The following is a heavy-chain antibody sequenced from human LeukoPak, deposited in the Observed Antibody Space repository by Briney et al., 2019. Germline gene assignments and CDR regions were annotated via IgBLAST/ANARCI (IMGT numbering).Heavy chain of an antibody. J-gene: IGHJ6*02. CDR2: IYYSGST. D-gene: IGHD1-26*01. CDR3: ARDLFVGATPYGMDA. Sequence: SETLSLTCSVSGGSISSDYWSWIRQPPGKGLEWIGYIYYSGSTNYNPSLKSRVTISVDTSKNQFSLKLSSVTAADTAVYYCARDLFVGATPYGMDAWGQGTTVTVSS. CDR1: GGSISSDY. V-gene: IGHV4-59*01.